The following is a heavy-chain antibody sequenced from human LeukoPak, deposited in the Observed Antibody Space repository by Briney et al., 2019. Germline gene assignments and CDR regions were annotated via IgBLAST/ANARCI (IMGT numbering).Heavy chain of an antibody. CDR3: ARGRRYYYDSSGYNFQH. V-gene: IGHV1-8*01. CDR2: MNPNSGNT. CDR1: GNTFPGYD. Sequence: GASVKVSCKAFGNTFPGYDITWGRKAPGQGLEWLGWMNPNSGNTGYAQKFQGRVTMTRNTSISTAYMELSSLRSEDTAVYYCARGRRYYYDSSGYNFQHWGQGTLVTVSS. J-gene: IGHJ1*01. D-gene: IGHD3-22*01.